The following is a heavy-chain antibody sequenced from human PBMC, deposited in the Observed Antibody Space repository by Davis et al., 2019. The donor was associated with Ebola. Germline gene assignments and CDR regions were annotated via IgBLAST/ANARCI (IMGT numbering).Heavy chain of an antibody. CDR2: ISSSSSTI. Sequence: GESLKISCAASGFTFSDYYMSWIRQAPGKGLEWVSYISSSSSTIYYADSVKGRFTISRDNAKNSLYLQMNSLRDEDTAVYYCAREGWKYYYDSSGYHTYYGMDVWGKGTTVTVSS. CDR1: GFTFSDYY. V-gene: IGHV3-11*04. CDR3: AREGWKYYYDSSGYHTYYGMDV. D-gene: IGHD3-22*01. J-gene: IGHJ6*04.